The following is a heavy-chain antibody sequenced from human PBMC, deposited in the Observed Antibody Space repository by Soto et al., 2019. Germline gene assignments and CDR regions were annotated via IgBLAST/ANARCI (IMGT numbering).Heavy chain of an antibody. J-gene: IGHJ4*02. CDR3: AADPFPYDSSGPPFVY. V-gene: IGHV1-58*01. D-gene: IGHD3-22*01. CDR1: GFTFTSSA. Sequence: GASVKVSCKASGFTFTSSAVQWVRQARGQRLEWIGWIVVGSGNTNYAQKFQERVTITRDMSTSTAYMELSSLRSEDTAVYYCAADPFPYDSSGPPFVYWGQGTLVTVSS. CDR2: IVVGSGNT.